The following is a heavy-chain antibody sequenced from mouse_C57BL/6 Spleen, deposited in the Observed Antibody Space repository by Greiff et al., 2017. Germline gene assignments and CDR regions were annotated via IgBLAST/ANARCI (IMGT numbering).Heavy chain of an antibody. CDR2: IYPRSGNT. J-gene: IGHJ4*01. CDR1: GYTFTSYG. CDR3: ARLITTNYYAMDY. V-gene: IGHV1-81*01. Sequence: VKLMESGAELARPGASVKLSCKASGYTFTSYGISWVKQRTGQGLEWIGEIYPRSGNTYYNEKFKGKATLTADKSSSTAYMELRSLTSEDSAVYFCARLITTNYYAMDYWGQGTSVTVSS. D-gene: IGHD2-4*01.